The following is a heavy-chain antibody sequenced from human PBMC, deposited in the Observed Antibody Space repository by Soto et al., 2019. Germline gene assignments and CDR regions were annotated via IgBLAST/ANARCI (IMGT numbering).Heavy chain of an antibody. J-gene: IGHJ4*02. D-gene: IGHD6-13*01. V-gene: IGHV4-39*01. CDR2: IYYSGST. CDR1: GGSISSSSYY. Sequence: QLQLQESGPGLVKPSETLSLTCTVSGGSISSSSYYWGWIRQPPGKGLEWIGSIYYSGSTYYNPSLKSRVTISVDTSKNQFSLKLSSVTAADTAVYYCARYSSSWYYFDYWGQGTLVTVSS. CDR3: ARYSSSWYYFDY.